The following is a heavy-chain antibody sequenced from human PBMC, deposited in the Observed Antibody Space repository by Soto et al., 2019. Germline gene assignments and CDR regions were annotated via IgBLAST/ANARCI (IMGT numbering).Heavy chain of an antibody. V-gene: IGHV3-48*01. CDR2: ISSSSTNI. D-gene: IGHD6-19*01. CDR1: GFTFTKYS. Sequence: EVQLVESGGGLIQVGGSLRLSCAASGFTFTKYSMNWVRQAPGKGLEWVSYISSSSTNIYYADSVKGRFTISRDTAKTSAYLQMNSLRVEDTAVYHCVRDSSGSYWGQGTLVTVSS. CDR3: VRDSSGSY. J-gene: IGHJ4*02.